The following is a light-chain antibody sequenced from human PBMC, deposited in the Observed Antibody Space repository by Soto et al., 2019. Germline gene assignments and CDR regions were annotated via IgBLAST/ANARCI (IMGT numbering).Light chain of an antibody. CDR2: EVT. CDR3: SSYTSSSALGV. V-gene: IGLV2-14*01. Sequence: QSALTQPASVSGSPGQSITISCTGTSSDIGIFNYVSWYQQHPGKAPKLIIYEVTNRPSGVSDRFSGSKSGSTASLNISGLQADDEADYYCSSYTSSSALGVFGGGTTLTVL. J-gene: IGLJ3*02. CDR1: SSDIGIFNY.